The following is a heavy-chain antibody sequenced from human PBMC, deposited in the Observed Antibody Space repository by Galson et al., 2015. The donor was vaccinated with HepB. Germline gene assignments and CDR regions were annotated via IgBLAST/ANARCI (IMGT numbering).Heavy chain of an antibody. CDR3: ARGSGSYYLGYYYYYMDV. CDR2: TYYRSKWYN. V-gene: IGHV6-1*01. Sequence: CAISGDSVSSNSAAWNWIRRSPSRGLEWLGRTYYRSKWYNDYAVSVKSRITINPDTSKNQFSLQLNSVTPEDTAVYYCARGSGSYYLGYYYYYMDVWGKGTTVTVSS. J-gene: IGHJ6*03. D-gene: IGHD1-26*01. CDR1: GDSVSSNSAA.